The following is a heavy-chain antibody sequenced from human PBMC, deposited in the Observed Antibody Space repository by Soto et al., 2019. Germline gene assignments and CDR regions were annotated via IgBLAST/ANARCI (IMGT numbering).Heavy chain of an antibody. CDR2: ISPYNGDT. Sequence: QVQLVQSGAEVKKPGASVKVSCTTYGYTFTLFGITWVRQAPGQGLEWMGWISPYNGDTKYAEKLEGRVTLTTDTATDTAYMELTRLTSDDTAEYYCARGGQYRYFDYWGQGTLVTVSS. CDR1: GYTFTLFG. V-gene: IGHV1-18*01. D-gene: IGHD2-2*02. J-gene: IGHJ4*02. CDR3: ARGGQYRYFDY.